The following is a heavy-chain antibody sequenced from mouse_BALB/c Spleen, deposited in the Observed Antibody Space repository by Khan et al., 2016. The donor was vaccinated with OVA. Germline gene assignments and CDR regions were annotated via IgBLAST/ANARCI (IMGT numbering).Heavy chain of an antibody. V-gene: IGHV1S136*01. D-gene: IGHD1-1*01. CDR3: APVGNYYVSFAY. Sequence: VQLQQSGPELVKPGASVKMSCKASGYTFTSYVMHWVKQKPGRGLEWIGYIYPFNDDTKYNEKFKGKAKLTSDKSSSTAYMGLSSLPSEDSAVYYCAPVGNYYVSFAYWGQGTLVTVSA. CDR2: IYPFNDDT. J-gene: IGHJ3*01. CDR1: GYTFTSYV.